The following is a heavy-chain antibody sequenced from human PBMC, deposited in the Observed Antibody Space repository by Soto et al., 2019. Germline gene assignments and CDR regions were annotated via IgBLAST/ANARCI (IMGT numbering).Heavy chain of an antibody. D-gene: IGHD3-16*01. CDR2: ISGSGGNT. J-gene: IGHJ4*02. Sequence: GGSLRLSCAASGFTFSSYGMSWVRQAPGKGLEGVSAISGSGGNTFYADSVKGRFTISRDNSKNTLYLQMNSLRAEDTAVYYCANSVYYICPVYWGQGTLVTVSS. CDR1: GFTFSSYG. CDR3: ANSVYYICPVY. V-gene: IGHV3-23*01.